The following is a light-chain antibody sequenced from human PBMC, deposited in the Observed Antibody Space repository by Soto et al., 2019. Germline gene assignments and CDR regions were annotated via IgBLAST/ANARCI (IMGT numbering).Light chain of an antibody. J-gene: IGKJ5*01. CDR1: HDVSSW. CDR2: GAS. CDR3: QQAGSFPT. V-gene: IGKV1-12*01. Sequence: DIQMTQSPSSVSASVGDRVTNTCRASHDVSSWVAWYQQKAGAAPKLLIYGASTLQSGVPSRFSGSRSGTDFTLTISNLEPEDFATYYCQQAGSFPTFGQGTRLEIK.